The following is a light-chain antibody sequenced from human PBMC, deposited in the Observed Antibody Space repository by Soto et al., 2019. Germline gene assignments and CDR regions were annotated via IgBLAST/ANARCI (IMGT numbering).Light chain of an antibody. CDR2: DVS. CDR3: CSYAGSYTFYV. J-gene: IGLJ1*01. Sequence: QSALTQPSSVSGSRGQSVTISCTGTSSDVGGYNYVSWYQQHPGTAPKLMIYDVSMRPSGVPDRFSGSKSGNTASLTISGLQAEDEADYYCCSYAGSYTFYVFGTGTKVTVL. V-gene: IGLV2-11*01. CDR1: SSDVGGYNY.